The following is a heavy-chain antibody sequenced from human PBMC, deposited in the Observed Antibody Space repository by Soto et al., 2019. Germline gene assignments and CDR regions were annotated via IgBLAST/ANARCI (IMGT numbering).Heavy chain of an antibody. V-gene: IGHV1-3*01. J-gene: IGHJ6*02. CDR3: TRDNGYQFLWV. Sequence: QVQFVQSGAEAKKPGASVRVSCKASGYTFVDYAIHWVRQAPGQRPEWMGWINGGNGKTKYSQSFQGRVTITRDTSATTSYMELSDLRSEDAAVYYCTRDNGYQFLWVWGPGTTVTVSS. D-gene: IGHD6-25*01. CDR2: INGGNGKT. CDR1: GYTFVDYA.